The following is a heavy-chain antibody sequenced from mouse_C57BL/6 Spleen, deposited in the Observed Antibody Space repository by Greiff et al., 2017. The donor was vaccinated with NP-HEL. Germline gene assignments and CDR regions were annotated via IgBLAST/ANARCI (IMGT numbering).Heavy chain of an antibody. V-gene: IGHV1-52*01. CDR1: GYTFTSYW. Sequence: VQLQQPGAELVRPGSSVKLSCKASGYTFTSYWMHWVKQRPIQGLEWIGNIDPSDSETHYNQKFKDKATLTVDKSSSTAYMQLSSLTAEDSAVYYCARGGNWDYWGQGTTLTVSS. CDR3: ARGGNWDY. J-gene: IGHJ2*01. CDR2: IDPSDSET. D-gene: IGHD4-1*01.